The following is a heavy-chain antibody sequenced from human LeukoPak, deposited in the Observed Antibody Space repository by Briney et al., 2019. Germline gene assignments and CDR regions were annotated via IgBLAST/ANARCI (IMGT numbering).Heavy chain of an antibody. CDR2: ISGSGGST. J-gene: IGHJ4*02. V-gene: IGHV3-23*01. D-gene: IGHD6-19*01. Sequence: GGSLRLSCAASGFTFSSYAMSWVRQAPGKGLEWVSAISGSGGSTYYADSVKGRFTISRDNSKNTLYLQMNSLRAEDTAVYYCAKDSPSSTSVESDYWAREPWSPSPQ. CDR3: AKDSPSSTSVESDY. CDR1: GFTFSSYA.